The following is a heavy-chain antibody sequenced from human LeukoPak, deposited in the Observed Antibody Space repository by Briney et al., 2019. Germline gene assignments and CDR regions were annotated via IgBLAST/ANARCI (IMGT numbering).Heavy chain of an antibody. J-gene: IGHJ6*03. CDR2: VYASGST. D-gene: IGHD6-6*01. V-gene: IGHV4-4*07. Sequence: SETLSLTCIVSGASISSYYWSWIRQPAGKGLEWIGRVYASGSTNYNPSLKSRVTMSVDTSKNQLSLKLSSVTAADTAVYYCARLQISSLASLDSYYYYMDVWGKGTTVTVSS. CDR1: GASISSYY. CDR3: ARLQISSLASLDSYYYYMDV.